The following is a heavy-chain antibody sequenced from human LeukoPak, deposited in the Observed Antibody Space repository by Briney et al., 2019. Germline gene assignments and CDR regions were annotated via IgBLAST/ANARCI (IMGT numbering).Heavy chain of an antibody. D-gene: IGHD1-7*01. V-gene: IGHV5-51*01. J-gene: IGHJ4*02. CDR1: GYSFTTYW. CDR3: ASYGTGTAFNY. Sequence: GESLKISCKGSGYSFTTYWIGWVRQMPGKGLEGMGIIYPGDCDTRYSPSFQGQGSTSADKSTSTASLPRSRLKASDTAMYYCASYGTGTAFNYWGQGTLVTVSS. CDR2: IYPGDCDT.